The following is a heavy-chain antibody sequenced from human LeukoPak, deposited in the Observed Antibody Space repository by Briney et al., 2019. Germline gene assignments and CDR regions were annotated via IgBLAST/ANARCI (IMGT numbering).Heavy chain of an antibody. J-gene: IGHJ4*02. CDR1: GGSINSDY. V-gene: IGHV4-59*01. CDR2: IYYSGSST. D-gene: IGHD3-22*01. Sequence: PSETLSLTCSVSGGSINSDYWSWVRQPPGKGLEWIGYIYYSGSSTNYNPSLKSRVTISVDTSKNQFSLKLSSVTAADTAVYYCARAGYYYDSSGYLYWGQGTLVTVSS. CDR3: ARAGYYYDSSGYLY.